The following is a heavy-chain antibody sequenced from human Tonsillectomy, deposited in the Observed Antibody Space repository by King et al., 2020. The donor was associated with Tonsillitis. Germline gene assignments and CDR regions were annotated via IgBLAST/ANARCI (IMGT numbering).Heavy chain of an antibody. CDR3: AKGPGTYWYFDL. Sequence: VQLVESGGGVLQPGRSLRLSCVASGFTFSNYCMHWVRQAPGKGLEWVAVVSYDGSKKYYADSVKGRFTISRDNSKNTLYLQVNSLRAEDTAVYYCAKGPGTYWYFDLWGRGTLVTVSS. V-gene: IGHV3-30*18. CDR1: GFTFSNYC. CDR2: VSYDGSKK. J-gene: IGHJ2*01.